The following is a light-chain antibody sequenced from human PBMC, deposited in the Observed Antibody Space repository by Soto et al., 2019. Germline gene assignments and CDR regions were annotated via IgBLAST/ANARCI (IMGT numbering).Light chain of an antibody. CDR2: DTS. Sequence: EVVLTQSPGTLSLSPGERATLSCRASQSVINYLGWYQQKPGQAPRLLIYDTSARATGVPARFSGSRSGPEFTLTINSLQSEDFAIYYCQRYNNWPLTFGGGTKVESK. V-gene: IGKV3-15*01. CDR1: QSVINY. J-gene: IGKJ4*01. CDR3: QRYNNWPLT.